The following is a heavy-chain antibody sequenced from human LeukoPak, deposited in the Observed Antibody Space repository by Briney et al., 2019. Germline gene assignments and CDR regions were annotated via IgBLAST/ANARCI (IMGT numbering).Heavy chain of an antibody. V-gene: IGHV3-21*01. D-gene: IGHD4-17*01. Sequence: PGGSLRLSCAASGFTFSSYSMNWVRQAPGKGLEWVSCISTSSSYIYYADSVKGRFTTSRDNAKNSLYLQMNSLRAEDTAVYYCARARAPVTRISSFDIWGQGTMVTVSS. J-gene: IGHJ3*02. CDR3: ARARAPVTRISSFDI. CDR2: ISTSSSYI. CDR1: GFTFSSYS.